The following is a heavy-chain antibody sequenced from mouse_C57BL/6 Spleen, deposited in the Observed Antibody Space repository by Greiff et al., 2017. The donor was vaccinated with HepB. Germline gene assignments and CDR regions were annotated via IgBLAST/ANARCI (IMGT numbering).Heavy chain of an antibody. V-gene: IGHV1-64*01. CDR1: GYTFTSYW. CDR3: ARSGITTDYFDY. J-gene: IGHJ2*01. Sequence: QVQLQQSGAELVKPGASVKLSCKASGYTFTSYWMHWVKQRPGQGLEWIGMIHPNSGSTNYNEKFKSKATLTVDKSSSTAYMQLSSLTSEDSAVYYCARSGITTDYFDYWGQGTTLTVSS. CDR2: IHPNSGST. D-gene: IGHD1-1*01.